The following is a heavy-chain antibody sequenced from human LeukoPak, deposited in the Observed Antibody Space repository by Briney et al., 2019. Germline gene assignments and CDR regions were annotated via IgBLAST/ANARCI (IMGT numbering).Heavy chain of an antibody. J-gene: IGHJ4*02. V-gene: IGHV3-64D*06. D-gene: IGHD5-12*01. CDR2: INGDGRTT. CDR3: VGDQVDDTGYLR. Sequence: GGSLRLSCSASGFIFSTYTMYWVRQAPGKGLEYVSVINGDGRTTYYIDSVKGRFTISRDNSKNTLYLQMSSLRADDTTVYYCVGDQVDDTGYLRWGQGTRVTVSA. CDR1: GFIFSTYT.